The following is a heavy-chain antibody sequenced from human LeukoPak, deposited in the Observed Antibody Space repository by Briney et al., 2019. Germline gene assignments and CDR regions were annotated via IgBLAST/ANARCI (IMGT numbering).Heavy chain of an antibody. CDR2: LSGGGDSR. D-gene: IGHD3-10*01. CDR3: AKAVRSMVTGGGYFDS. J-gene: IGHJ4*02. CDR1: GFAFSNYA. Sequence: AGGSLRLSCAASGFAFSNYAMSWVRQAPGKGLEWVSSLSGGGDSRYYADSVMGRFTISRYNSKKTLYLQMNSLRAEDTAVYYCAKAVRSMVTGGGYFDSWGQGTLVTVSS. V-gene: IGHV3-23*01.